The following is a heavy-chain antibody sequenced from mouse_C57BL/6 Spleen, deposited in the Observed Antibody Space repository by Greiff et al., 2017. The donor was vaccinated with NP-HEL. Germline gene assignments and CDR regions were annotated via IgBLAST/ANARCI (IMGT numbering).Heavy chain of an antibody. CDR2: IYPGDGDT. CDR1: GYAFSSYW. V-gene: IGHV1-80*01. J-gene: IGHJ2*01. CDR3: ARRYGSSYVGFDY. Sequence: QVQLQQSGAELVKPGASVKISCKASGYAFSSYWMNWVKQRPGKGLEWIGQIYPGDGDTNYTGKFKDKATLTADKSSSTSYMQLSSLTSEDSAVYFCARRYGSSYVGFDYWGQGTTLTVSS. D-gene: IGHD1-1*01.